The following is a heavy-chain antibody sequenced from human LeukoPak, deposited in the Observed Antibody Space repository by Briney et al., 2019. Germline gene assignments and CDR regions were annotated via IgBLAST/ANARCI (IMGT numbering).Heavy chain of an antibody. J-gene: IGHJ4*02. V-gene: IGHV1-46*01. CDR2: IHPNDGDT. Sequence: ASVKVSCKASGYTFTNYYMHWVRQAPGQGLEWMGLIHPNDGDTTYAQEFQDRVTMTRDTSTSTVYMELSSLRSEDTAVYYCATYTQSGAQGVSDYWGQGTLVTVSS. D-gene: IGHD3-10*01. CDR3: ATYTQSGAQGVSDY. CDR1: GYTFTNYY.